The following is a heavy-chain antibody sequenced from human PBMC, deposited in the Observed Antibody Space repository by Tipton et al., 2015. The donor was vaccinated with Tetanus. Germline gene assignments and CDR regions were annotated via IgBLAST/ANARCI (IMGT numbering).Heavy chain of an antibody. Sequence: SLRLSCAASGFTVSSNFMNWVRQAPGKGLEWISSLSSTSTYIYYATSVKGRFTISRDNAKNSLFLQMNSLRAEDTAIYYCVSGSSLDYWGQGTLVTVS. CDR1: GFTVSSNF. J-gene: IGHJ4*02. V-gene: IGHV3-21*01. D-gene: IGHD6-19*01. CDR2: LSSTSTYI. CDR3: VSGSSLDY.